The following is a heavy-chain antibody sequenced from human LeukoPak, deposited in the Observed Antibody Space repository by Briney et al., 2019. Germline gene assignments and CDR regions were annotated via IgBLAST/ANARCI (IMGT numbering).Heavy chain of an antibody. CDR3: ARSGPGNDSLSGVVVDYEFQH. Sequence: GGSLRLSCAASGFTFSSYWMSWVRQAPGKGLEWVAVISYDGSNKYYADSVKGRFTISRDNFKNTLYLQMNSLRAEDTAVYYCARSGPGNDSLSGVVVDYEFQHWGQGTLVTVSS. J-gene: IGHJ1*01. V-gene: IGHV3-30*03. CDR1: GFTFSSYW. D-gene: IGHD2-2*01. CDR2: ISYDGSNK.